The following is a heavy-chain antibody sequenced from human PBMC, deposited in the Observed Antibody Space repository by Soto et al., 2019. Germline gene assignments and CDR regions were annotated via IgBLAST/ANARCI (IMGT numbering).Heavy chain of an antibody. D-gene: IGHD5-12*01. V-gene: IGHV1-69*01. CDR3: ASLYSGLPGYNWFDP. J-gene: IGHJ5*02. CDR1: GGTFSSYA. CDR2: IITIFGTA. Sequence: QVQLVQSGAEVKKPGSSVKVSCKASGGTFSSYAISWVRQAPGQGLEWMGGIITIFGTANYAQKSEGRVTITADECTSTAYMELSSLRSEDTAVYYCASLYSGLPGYNWFDPWGQGTLVTVSS.